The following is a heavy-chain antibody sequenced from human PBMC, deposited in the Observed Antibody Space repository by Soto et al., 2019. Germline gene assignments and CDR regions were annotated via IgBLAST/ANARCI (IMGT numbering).Heavy chain of an antibody. J-gene: IGHJ1*01. Sequence: GGSLRLSCAASEFTFSSYAMHWVRQAPGKGLEWVGRIKSKTDGGTTDYAAPVKGRFTISRDDSKNTLYLQMNSLKTEDTAVYYCTTNHDILTGYECWGQGTLVTVSS. V-gene: IGHV3-15*07. D-gene: IGHD3-9*01. CDR1: EFTFSSYA. CDR3: TTNHDILTGYEC. CDR2: IKSKTDGGTT.